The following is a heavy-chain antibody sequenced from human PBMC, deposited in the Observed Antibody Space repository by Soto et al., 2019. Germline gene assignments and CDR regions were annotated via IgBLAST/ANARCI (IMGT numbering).Heavy chain of an antibody. CDR3: ARDRGIAARRWFDP. CDR2: ISYDGSNK. Sequence: QVQLVESGGGVVQPGRSLRLSCAASGFTFSSYAMHWVRQAPGKGLEWVAVISYDGSNKYYADSVKGRFTISRDNSKNTLYLQMNSLRAEDTAVYYCARDRGIAARRWFDPWGQGPPVTVSS. D-gene: IGHD6-13*01. CDR1: GFTFSSYA. J-gene: IGHJ5*02. V-gene: IGHV3-30-3*01.